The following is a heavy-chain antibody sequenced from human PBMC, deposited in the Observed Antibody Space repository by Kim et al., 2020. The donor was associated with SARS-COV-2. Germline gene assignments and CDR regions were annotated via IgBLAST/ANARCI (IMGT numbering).Heavy chain of an antibody. V-gene: IGHV4-39*01. D-gene: IGHD3-22*01. CDR2: IYYSGST. CDR3: ARLYYDSSGYLKAWYFDL. Sequence: SETLSLTCTVSGGSISSSSYYWGWIRQPPGKGLEWIGSIYYSGSTYYNPSLKSRVTISVDTSKNQFSLKLSSVTAADTAVYYCARLYYDSSGYLKAWYFDLWGRGTLVTVSS. J-gene: IGHJ2*01. CDR1: GGSISSSSYY.